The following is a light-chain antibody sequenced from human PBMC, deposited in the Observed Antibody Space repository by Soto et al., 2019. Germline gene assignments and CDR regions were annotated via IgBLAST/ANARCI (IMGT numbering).Light chain of an antibody. Sequence: QSVLTQPPSASGAHGQRVTISCSGSNSNIGTNTVNWYQQLPGTAPKLLIYNSNRRPSGVPDRFSGSKSGTSASLAISGLQSDDEADYYCAAWDDSLNGYVVFGGGTKLTVL. CDR1: NSNIGTNT. J-gene: IGLJ2*01. CDR3: AAWDDSLNGYVV. V-gene: IGLV1-44*01. CDR2: NSN.